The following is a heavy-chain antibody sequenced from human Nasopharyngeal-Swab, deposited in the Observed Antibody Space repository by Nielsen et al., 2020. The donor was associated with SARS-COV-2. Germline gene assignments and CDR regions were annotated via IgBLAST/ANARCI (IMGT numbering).Heavy chain of an antibody. D-gene: IGHD2-2*01. J-gene: IGHJ4*02. V-gene: IGHV4-34*01. CDR1: GGSFSGYY. Sequence: SQTPSLTRAVYGGSFSGYYGRWIRQPPGKGLEWIGEINHRGSTNYNPSLKSRVTISLDTSKNQFSLKLSSVTAADTAVYYCARLYCSSTSCPDYWGQGTLVTVSS. CDR2: INHRGST. CDR3: ARLYCSSTSCPDY.